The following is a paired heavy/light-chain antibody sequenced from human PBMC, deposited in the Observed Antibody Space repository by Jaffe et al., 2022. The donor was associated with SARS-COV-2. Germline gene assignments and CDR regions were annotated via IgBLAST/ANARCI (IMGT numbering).Light chain of an antibody. CDR3: QVWDSSSDQPV. CDR1: NIGSKS. CDR2: DDT. Sequence: SYVLTQPPSVSVAPGQTASISCGGNNIGSKSVHWYQQKPGQAPVMVVNDDTDRPSGIPERFSGSNSANTATLTISGVEAGDEADYWCQVWDSSSDQPVFGGGTKLTVL. V-gene: IGLV3-21*02. J-gene: IGLJ3*02.
Heavy chain of an antibody. CDR1: GFTFDMYA. Sequence: EVQLLESGGGLRQPGGSLRLSCAASGFTFDMYAMSWVRQAPGKGLEWVSGIGGSGASTVYADSVKGRFTISRDNSENTLYLHIHSLRAEDTAVYYCAKDEKIATSGPFDYWGQGTLVTVSS. CDR3: AKDEKIATSGPFDY. CDR2: IGGSGAST. D-gene: IGHD6-13*01. V-gene: IGHV3-23*01. J-gene: IGHJ4*02.